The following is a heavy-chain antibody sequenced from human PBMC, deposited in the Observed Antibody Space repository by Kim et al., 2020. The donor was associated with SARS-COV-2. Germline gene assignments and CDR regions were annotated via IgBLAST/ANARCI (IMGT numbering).Heavy chain of an antibody. V-gene: IGHV1-2*02. CDR2: INPNSGDT. J-gene: IGHJ5*02. D-gene: IGHD2-15*01. CDR3: ARALAYCRGGSCYP. Sequence: ASVKVSCKASGYSFTDYYVHWVRQAPGQGLEWMGWINPNSGDTKYAQKFQGRVTMTTDTSISTAYMELSSLRSDDTAVYFCARALAYCRGGSCYPWGQGTLVTVSS. CDR1: GYSFTDYY.